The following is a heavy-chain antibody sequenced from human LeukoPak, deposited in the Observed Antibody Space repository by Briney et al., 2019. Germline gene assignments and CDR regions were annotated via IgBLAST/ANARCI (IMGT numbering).Heavy chain of an antibody. CDR2: INHSGST. D-gene: IGHD3-10*01. J-gene: IGHJ4*02. CDR1: GGSFSGYY. V-gene: IGHV4-34*01. Sequence: SETLSLTCAVYGGSFSGYYWSWIRQPPGKGVEWMGEINHSGSTNYNPSLKSRVTITVDTSKNQFSLKLSSVTAADTAVYYCARVDYYGSGSFDYWGQGTLVTVSS. CDR3: ARVDYYGSGSFDY.